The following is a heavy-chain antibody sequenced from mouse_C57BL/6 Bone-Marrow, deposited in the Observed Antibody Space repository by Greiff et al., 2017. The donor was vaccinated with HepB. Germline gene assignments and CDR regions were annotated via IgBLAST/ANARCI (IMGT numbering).Heavy chain of an antibody. Sequence: QVQLQQPGAELVKPGASVKLSCKASGYTFTSYWMHWVKQRPGRGLEWIGRIDPNSGGTKYNEKFKSKATLTVDKPSSTAYRQLSSRTSEDSAGYYCARRDYYGSSSSFAYWGQGTLVTVSA. D-gene: IGHD1-1*01. CDR2: IDPNSGGT. CDR1: GYTFTSYW. CDR3: ARRDYYGSSSSFAY. V-gene: IGHV1-72*01. J-gene: IGHJ3*01.